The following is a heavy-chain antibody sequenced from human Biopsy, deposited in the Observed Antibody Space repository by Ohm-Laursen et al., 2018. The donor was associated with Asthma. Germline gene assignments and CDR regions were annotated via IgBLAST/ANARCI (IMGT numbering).Heavy chain of an antibody. D-gene: IGHD3-9*01. V-gene: IGHV1-3*01. CDR2: INPGNGDT. J-gene: IGHJ3*01. Sequence: ASVKVSCKASGYTFIGCPIHWMRQAPGQGLEWMGRINPGNGDTKYSQKFQGRVTITRDTSASTAYMELRSLRSEDAATYYCARTYYDFLTGQVKDVFGVWGQGTMVTVSS. CDR3: ARTYYDFLTGQVKDVFGV. CDR1: GYTFIGCP.